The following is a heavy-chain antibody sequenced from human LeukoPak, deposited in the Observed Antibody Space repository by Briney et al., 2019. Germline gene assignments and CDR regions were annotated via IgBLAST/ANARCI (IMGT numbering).Heavy chain of an antibody. J-gene: IGHJ4*02. Sequence: GGPLTLSCTASGFTFSSCEVLCVRQSPGEGLVWVSYISSSGTTIYYADSVKGRFTISRDNAKNSLYLQMNSLRAEDTAVYYCARPDGDYYYGSGSYFHYWGQGTLVTVSS. D-gene: IGHD3-10*01. V-gene: IGHV3-48*03. CDR2: ISSSGTTI. CDR3: ARPDGDYYYGSGSYFHY. CDR1: GFTFSSCE.